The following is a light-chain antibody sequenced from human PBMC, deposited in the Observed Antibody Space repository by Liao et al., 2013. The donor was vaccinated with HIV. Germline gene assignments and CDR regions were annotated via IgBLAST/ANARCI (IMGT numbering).Light chain of an antibody. Sequence: SYELTQPPSVSVSPGQTASITCSGDKLGDKYACWYQQKPGQSPVLVIYQDSKRPSGIPERFSGSNSGNTATLTISGTQAMDEADYYCQAWDSSTVVFGGRDQADR. CDR2: QDS. J-gene: IGLJ2*01. CDR1: KLGDKY. V-gene: IGLV3-1*01. CDR3: QAWDSSTVV.